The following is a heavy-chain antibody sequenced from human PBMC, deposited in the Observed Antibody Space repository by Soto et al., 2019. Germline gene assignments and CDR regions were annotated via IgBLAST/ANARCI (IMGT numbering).Heavy chain of an antibody. D-gene: IGHD2-15*01. J-gene: IGHJ4*02. V-gene: IGHV3-30*18. CDR3: AKDLFSWPADYYFDY. CDR1: GFTFSSYG. Sequence: PGGSLRLSCAASGFTFSSYGMHWVRQAPGKGLEWVAVISYDGSNKYYADSVKGRFTISRDNSKNTLYLQMNSLRAEDTAVYYCAKDLFSWPADYYFDYWGQGTLVTVSS. CDR2: ISYDGSNK.